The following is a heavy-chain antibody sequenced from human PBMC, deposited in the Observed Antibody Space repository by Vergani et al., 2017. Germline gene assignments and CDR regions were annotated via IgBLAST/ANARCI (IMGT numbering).Heavy chain of an antibody. CDR1: GFTFSSYA. CDR2: IYYSGST. D-gene: IGHD3-3*01. V-gene: IGHV4-39*01. CDR3: ARHRGSFGVVIAWFDP. J-gene: IGHJ5*02. Sequence: VQLLESGGGLVQPGGSLRLSCAASGFTFSSYAMSWIRQPPGKGLEWIGSIYYSGSTYYNPSLKSRVTISVDTSKNQFSLKLSSVTAADTAVYYCARHRGSFGVVIAWFDPWGQGTLVTVSS.